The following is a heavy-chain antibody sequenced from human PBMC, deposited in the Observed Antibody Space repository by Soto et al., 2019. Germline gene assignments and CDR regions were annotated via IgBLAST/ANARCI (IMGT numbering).Heavy chain of an antibody. CDR2: IFYSGST. Sequence: PSETLSLTCTVSGGSVNSYYWSWSRQPPGKGLEWIGYIFYSGSTKSNPSLKSRVTMSVDMSKNHFSLRLTSVTAADTAVYYCARVFPSYCGGDCSYFDSWGQGTLVTSPQ. J-gene: IGHJ4*02. CDR3: ARVFPSYCGGDCSYFDS. CDR1: GGSVNSYY. D-gene: IGHD2-21*02. V-gene: IGHV4-59*02.